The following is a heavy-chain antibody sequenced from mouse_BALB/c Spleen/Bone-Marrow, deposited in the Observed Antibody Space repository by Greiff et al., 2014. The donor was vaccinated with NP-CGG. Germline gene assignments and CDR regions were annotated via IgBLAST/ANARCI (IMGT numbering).Heavy chain of an antibody. CDR3: SKDGGYDYSYYFDY. D-gene: IGHD2-4*01. V-gene: IGHV5-6-4*01. CDR1: GFTFSSYP. Sequence: EVQLVESGGGLVKPGGSLKLSCAASGFTFSSYPMSWVRQTPEKRLEWVATISSGGHDTYYPDSVKGRFTISRDNAKNTLYLQMSSLKSEDTAMYYCSKDGGYDYSYYFDYWGQGTTLTVSS. J-gene: IGHJ2*01. CDR2: ISSGGHDT.